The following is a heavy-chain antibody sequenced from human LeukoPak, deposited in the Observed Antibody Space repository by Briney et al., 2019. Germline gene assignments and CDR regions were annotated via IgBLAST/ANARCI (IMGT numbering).Heavy chain of an antibody. Sequence: GGSLRLSCATSGFIFSHHGMNWVRQAPGKGLEWVAFIRYDGSNKYYADSVKGRFTISRDNSKNTLYLQMNSLRAEDTAVYYCAKAILWGWYYMDVWGKGTTVTISS. CDR1: GFIFSHHG. J-gene: IGHJ6*03. CDR3: AKAILWGWYYMDV. CDR2: IRYDGSNK. D-gene: IGHD4/OR15-4a*01. V-gene: IGHV3-30*02.